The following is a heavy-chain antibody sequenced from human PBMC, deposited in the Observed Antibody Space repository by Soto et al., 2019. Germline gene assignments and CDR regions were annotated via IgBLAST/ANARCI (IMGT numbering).Heavy chain of an antibody. J-gene: IGHJ4*02. CDR1: GASFSDYY. CDR3: ARSNYGFDY. CDR2: ISHSGST. Sequence: PSDTLSLTCAVAGASFSDYYWSWIRQPPGEGLEWIGEISHSGSTKYRPSLKSRVTISVVTSKNQFTLKMSSVTAADTAIYYCARSNYGFDYWGQATLVTVSS. V-gene: IGHV4-34*01. D-gene: IGHD4-17*01.